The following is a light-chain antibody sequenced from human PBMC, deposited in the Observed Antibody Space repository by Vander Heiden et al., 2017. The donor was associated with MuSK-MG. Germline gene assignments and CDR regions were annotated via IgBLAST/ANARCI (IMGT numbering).Light chain of an antibody. Sequence: DIQMTQSPSSLSASVGDRVTITCQASQDISKFLNWYQHKPGKAPKLLIYDVSNLETGVPSRFSGSGSGTDFTFTISSLQGEDIATYYCQQHKNLLTFGGGTKVEIK. CDR2: DVS. CDR1: QDISKF. J-gene: IGKJ4*01. V-gene: IGKV1-33*01. CDR3: QQHKNLLT.